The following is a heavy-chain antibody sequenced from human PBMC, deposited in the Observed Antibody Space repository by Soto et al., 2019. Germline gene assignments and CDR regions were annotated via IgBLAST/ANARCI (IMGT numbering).Heavy chain of an antibody. D-gene: IGHD3-16*01. J-gene: IGHJ4*02. V-gene: IGHV3-23*01. CDR1: GFTFSSNS. CDR3: VMRAGDY. CDR2: IGAGDDTT. Sequence: EVQLMESGGGVARPGGSLRLSCATSGFTFSSNSMNWVRQVPGKRLEWVSRIGAGDDTTYYTDSVEGRFTISRDDSKGTLYLRMNSLKVEDTAIYFCVMRAGDYWGQGTLVTVSS.